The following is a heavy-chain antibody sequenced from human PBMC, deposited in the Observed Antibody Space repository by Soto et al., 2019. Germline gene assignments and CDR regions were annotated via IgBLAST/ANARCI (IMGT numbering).Heavy chain of an antibody. V-gene: IGHV1-18*01. CDR3: ARAICSSTSCYGRDDAFDI. CDR2: ISAYNGNT. CDR1: GYTFTSYG. J-gene: IGHJ3*02. D-gene: IGHD2-2*01. Sequence: QVQLVQSGAEVKKPGASVKVSCKASGYTFTSYGISWVRQAPGQGLEWMGWISAYNGNTNYAQKLQGRVTMTTDTSTSTAYMELRSLRSDDTAVYYCARAICSSTSCYGRDDAFDIWGQGTMVTVSS.